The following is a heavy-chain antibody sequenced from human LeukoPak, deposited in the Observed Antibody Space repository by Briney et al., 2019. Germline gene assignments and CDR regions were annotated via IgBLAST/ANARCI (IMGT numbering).Heavy chain of an antibody. V-gene: IGHV5-51*01. CDR3: ARISSSSGGVDYYYYMDV. Sequence: GESLKISCKGSGYSFTSYWIGWVRQMPGKGLEWMGIIYPGDSDTRYSPSFQGQVTISADKSISTAYLQWSSLKASDTAMYYCARISSSSGGVDYYYYMDVWGKGTTVTVSS. D-gene: IGHD6-6*01. CDR2: IYPGDSDT. CDR1: GYSFTSYW. J-gene: IGHJ6*03.